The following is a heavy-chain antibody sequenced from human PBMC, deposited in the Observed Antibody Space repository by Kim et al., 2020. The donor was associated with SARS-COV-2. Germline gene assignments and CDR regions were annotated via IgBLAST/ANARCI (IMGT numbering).Heavy chain of an antibody. D-gene: IGHD6-19*01. CDR1: GFTFSSYG. CDR2: ISYDGSNK. V-gene: IGHV3-33*05. J-gene: IGHJ6*02. Sequence: GGSLRLSCAASGFTFSSYGMHWVRQAPGKGLEWVAVISYDGSNKYYADSVKGRFTISRDNSKNTLYLQMNSLRAEDTAVYYCARDSQWPVQMVIYYYGMDVWGQGTTVIVSS. CDR3: ARDSQWPVQMVIYYYGMDV.